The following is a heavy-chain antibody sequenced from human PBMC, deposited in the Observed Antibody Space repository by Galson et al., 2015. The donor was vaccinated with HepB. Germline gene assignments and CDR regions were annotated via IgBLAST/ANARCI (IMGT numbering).Heavy chain of an antibody. Sequence: SVKVSCKASGYTFTGYYMHWVRQAPGQGLEWMGWINPNSGGTNYAQKFQGRVTMTRDTSISTAYMELSRLRSDDTAVYYCARKGKRIAAAGTVDWFDPWGQGTLVTVSS. CDR1: GYTFTGYY. D-gene: IGHD6-13*01. J-gene: IGHJ5*02. CDR3: ARKGKRIAAAGTVDWFDP. V-gene: IGHV1-2*02. CDR2: INPNSGGT.